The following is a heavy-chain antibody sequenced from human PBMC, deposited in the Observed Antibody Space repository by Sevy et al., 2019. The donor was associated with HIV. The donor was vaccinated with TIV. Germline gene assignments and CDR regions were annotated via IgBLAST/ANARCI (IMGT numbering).Heavy chain of an antibody. CDR1: GFTFSNYA. J-gene: IGHJ4*02. CDR3: ARGGYYYDNAAYYALDS. V-gene: IGHV3-33*01. D-gene: IGHD3-22*01. CDR2: IWADGAYQ. Sequence: GGSLRLSCAATGFTFSNYAMHWVRQAPGKGLEWVAIIWADGAYQYHGDSVKGRFTISRDNSKKTLYLQMKNVRVEDAAVYSCARGGYYYDNAAYYALDSWGQGTLVTVSS.